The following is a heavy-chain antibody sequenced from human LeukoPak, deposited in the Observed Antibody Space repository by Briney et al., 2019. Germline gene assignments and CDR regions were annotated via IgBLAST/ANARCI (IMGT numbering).Heavy chain of an antibody. V-gene: IGHV3-23*01. CDR2: FSGSVGTT. CDR1: GFTFTSYA. D-gene: IGHD2-8*01. Sequence: GGSLRLSCAASGFTFTSYAMNWVRQAPGRGLEWVSGFSGSVGTTYYADSVKGRFTISRDNSKNTPYLQMNSLRAEDTAVYYCANGNRCTSPNCLGYYYFYMDVWGKGTTVTVSS. CDR3: ANGNRCTSPNCLGYYYFYMDV. J-gene: IGHJ6*03.